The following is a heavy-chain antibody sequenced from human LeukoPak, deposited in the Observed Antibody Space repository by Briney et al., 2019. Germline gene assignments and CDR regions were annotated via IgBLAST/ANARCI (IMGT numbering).Heavy chain of an antibody. Sequence: ASVKVSCKVSGYTLTELSMHWVRQAPGKGLEWMGSFDPEDGETIYAQKFQGRVTMTEDTSTDTAYMELSSLRSEDTAVYYCATDQTNNNNGAPTSDYYYGMDVWGQGTTVTVSS. J-gene: IGHJ6*02. CDR2: FDPEDGET. CDR3: ATDQTNNNNGAPTSDYYYGMDV. CDR1: GYTLTELS. V-gene: IGHV1-24*01. D-gene: IGHD4-17*01.